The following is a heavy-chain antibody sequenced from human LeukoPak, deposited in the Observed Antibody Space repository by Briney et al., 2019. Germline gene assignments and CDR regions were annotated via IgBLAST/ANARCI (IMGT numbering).Heavy chain of an antibody. D-gene: IGHD1-7*01. J-gene: IGHJ3*01. V-gene: IGHV3-30*18. CDR1: GFTFSKYG. CDR3: AKARLPTNNWYSDSFDS. Sequence: AGGSLRLSCGASGFTFSKYGMNWVRQAPGKGLEWVAVISFDGNDNYYADSVKGRFTISRDNSKSDLFLQMNSLRTEDTALYYCAKARLPTNNWYSDSFDSWGQGTLVTVS. CDR2: ISFDGNDN.